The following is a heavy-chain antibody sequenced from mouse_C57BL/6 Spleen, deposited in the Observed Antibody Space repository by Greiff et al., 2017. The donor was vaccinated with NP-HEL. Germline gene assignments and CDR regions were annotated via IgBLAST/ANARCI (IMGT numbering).Heavy chain of an antibody. CDR2: ICPRDGST. V-gene: IGHV1-78*01. Sequence: QVQLQQSDAELVKPGASVKISCTVSGYTFTDHTIHWMKQRPEQGLEWIGYICPRDGSTKYNEQFKGMATLTADNSTSSAHMQHNSLTSEDSAVYFCARDLKDYYAMDYWGQGTSVTVSS. CDR1: GYTFTDHT. J-gene: IGHJ4*01. CDR3: ARDLKDYYAMDY. D-gene: IGHD1-3*01.